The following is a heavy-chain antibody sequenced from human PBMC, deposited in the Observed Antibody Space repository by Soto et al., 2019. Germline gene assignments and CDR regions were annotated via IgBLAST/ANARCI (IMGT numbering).Heavy chain of an antibody. Sequence: EGQLVESGGGFVQPGRSLRLSCAGSGFIFDDFALHWVRHAPGKGLEWVSGISWNSDSIGYADAVKGRFTISRDNAKNSLYLQMNSLRVEDTALYYCPKVDGLYDIWSGPLHFDLWGQGTLVTVSS. CDR3: PKVDGLYDIWSGPLHFDL. CDR2: ISWNSDSI. J-gene: IGHJ4*02. V-gene: IGHV3-9*01. CDR1: GFIFDDFA. D-gene: IGHD3-3*01.